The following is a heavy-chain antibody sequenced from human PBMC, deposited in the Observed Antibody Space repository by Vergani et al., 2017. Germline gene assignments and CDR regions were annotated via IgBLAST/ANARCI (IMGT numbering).Heavy chain of an antibody. V-gene: IGHV3-23*03. CDR2: IYSGGSST. CDR3: AKMVGYSYGYFDY. J-gene: IGHJ4*02. Sequence: EVQLLESGGGLVQPGGSLRLSCAASGFTFSSYAMSWVRQAPGKGLEWVSVIYSGGSSTYYDDSVKGRFTISRDNSKNTLYLQMNSLRAEDTALYYCAKMVGYSYGYFDYWGQGTLVTVSS. D-gene: IGHD5-18*01. CDR1: GFTFSSYA.